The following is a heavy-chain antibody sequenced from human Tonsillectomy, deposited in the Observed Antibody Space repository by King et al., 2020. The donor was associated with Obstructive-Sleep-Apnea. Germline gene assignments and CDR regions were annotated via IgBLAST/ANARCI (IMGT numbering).Heavy chain of an antibody. J-gene: IGHJ4*02. D-gene: IGHD3-10*01. Sequence: QLVQSGAEVKKPGASVKVSCKASGYTFTSYGISWVRQAPGQGLEWMGWISAYNGNTNYAQKLQGRVTMTTDTSTSTAYMELRSLRSDDTAVYYWARGETSRITMVRGVLDYWGQGTLVTVSS. CDR1: GYTFTSYG. CDR3: ARGETSRITMVRGVLDY. CDR2: ISAYNGNT. V-gene: IGHV1-18*04.